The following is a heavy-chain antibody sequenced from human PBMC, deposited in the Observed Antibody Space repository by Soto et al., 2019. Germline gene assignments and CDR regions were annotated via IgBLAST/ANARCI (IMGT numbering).Heavy chain of an antibody. Sequence: SETLSLTCTVSGGSISSSSYYWGWIRQPPGKGLEWIGSIYYSGSTYYNPSLKSRVTISVDTSKNQFSLKLSSVTAADTAVYYCASRVYYYDSSGYQRHAFDIWGQGTMVTVS. V-gene: IGHV4-39*01. D-gene: IGHD3-22*01. CDR1: GGSISSSSYY. J-gene: IGHJ3*02. CDR3: ASRVYYYDSSGYQRHAFDI. CDR2: IYYSGST.